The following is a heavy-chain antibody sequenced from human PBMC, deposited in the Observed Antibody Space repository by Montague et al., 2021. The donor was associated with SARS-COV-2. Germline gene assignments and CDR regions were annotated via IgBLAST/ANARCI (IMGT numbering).Heavy chain of an antibody. CDR2: IYTSGST. V-gene: IGHV4-61*02. J-gene: IGHJ4*02. CDR1: GGSISSGSYY. D-gene: IGHD6-19*01. CDR3: AREGSGWYYFDY. Sequence: TLSLTCTVPGGSISSGSYYWSWIRQPAGKGLEWIGRIYTSGSTNYNPSLKSRVTISVDTSKNQFSLKLSFVTAADTAVYYCAREGSGWYYFDYWGQGTLVTVSS.